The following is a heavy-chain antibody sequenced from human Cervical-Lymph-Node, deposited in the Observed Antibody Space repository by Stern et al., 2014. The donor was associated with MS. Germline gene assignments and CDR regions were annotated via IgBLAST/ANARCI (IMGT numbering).Heavy chain of an antibody. Sequence: QVQLQESGPGLVKPSQTLSLTCSLSGASISSGLYYWSWIRHPPGKGLEWIGYIYHSGNTYYNPSLKSRLSISVDTSKKQFSLRLSSVTAADTAVYYCARLANDAFDIWGQGTTVIVSS. J-gene: IGHJ3*02. CDR1: GASISSGLYY. D-gene: IGHD2-21*01. V-gene: IGHV4-30-4*01. CDR2: IYHSGNT. CDR3: ARLANDAFDI.